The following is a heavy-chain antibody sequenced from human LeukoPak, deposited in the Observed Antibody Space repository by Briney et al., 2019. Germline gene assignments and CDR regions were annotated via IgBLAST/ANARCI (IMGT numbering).Heavy chain of an antibody. V-gene: IGHV4-31*03. CDR2: SYYSGST. Sequence: PSETLSLTCTVSGGSISSGGYYWSWIRQHQGKGLEWTVYSYYSGSTYYNPSLKNRITISVDTSKNQFSLKLSSVTAADTAVYYCARASGVLLWFGELFSYWFDPWGQGTLVTVSS. CDR3: ARASGVLLWFGELFSYWFDP. CDR1: GGSISSGGYY. D-gene: IGHD3-10*01. J-gene: IGHJ5*02.